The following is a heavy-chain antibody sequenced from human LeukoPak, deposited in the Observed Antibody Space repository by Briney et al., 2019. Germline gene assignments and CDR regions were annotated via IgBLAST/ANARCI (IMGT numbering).Heavy chain of an antibody. D-gene: IGHD2-15*01. J-gene: IGHJ6*03. CDR2: ISGHNDDT. V-gene: IGHV1-18*01. CDR1: GYTFTSYA. Sequence: ASVEVSCKASGYTFTSYAISWVRQAPGQGLEWMGWISGHNDDTNYAQRLQGRVTMTTDTSTSTAYMELRSLRSDDTAVYYCARAGYCSGGSCYPYYYYYYMDVWGEGTTVTVSS. CDR3: ARAGYCSGGSCYPYYYYYYMDV.